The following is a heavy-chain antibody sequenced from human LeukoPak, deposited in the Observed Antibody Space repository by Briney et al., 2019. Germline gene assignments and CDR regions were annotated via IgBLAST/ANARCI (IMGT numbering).Heavy chain of an antibody. Sequence: GRSLRLSCAASGFTFSSYGMHWVRQAPGKGLEWVAVIWYDGSNKYYADSVKGRFTVSRDNSKNTLSLQMNSLRVEDTAVYYCAKDRGSYSYHFEYWGQGIMVTVSS. J-gene: IGHJ4*02. V-gene: IGHV3-33*06. CDR2: IWYDGSNK. D-gene: IGHD2-21*01. CDR1: GFTFSSYG. CDR3: AKDRGSYSYHFEY.